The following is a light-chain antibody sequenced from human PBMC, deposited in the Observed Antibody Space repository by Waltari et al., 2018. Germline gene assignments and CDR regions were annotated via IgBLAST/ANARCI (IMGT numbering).Light chain of an antibody. CDR3: CSYAGSYVV. CDR1: RSDVGGYNY. V-gene: IGLV2-11*01. Sequence: QSALTQPRSVSGSPGQSVTIPCTGTRSDVGGYNYVSWYQQHPGQAPKLMIYDVSKRPSGVPDRFSGSKSGNTASLTISGLQAEDEADYYCCSYAGSYVVFGGGTKLTVL. J-gene: IGLJ2*01. CDR2: DVS.